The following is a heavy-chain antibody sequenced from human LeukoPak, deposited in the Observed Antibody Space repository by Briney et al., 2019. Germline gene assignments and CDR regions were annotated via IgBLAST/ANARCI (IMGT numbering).Heavy chain of an antibody. J-gene: IGHJ3*02. CDR3: ARDLRTITVAGIGVFDI. CDR1: GYTFTIYY. CDR2: INSSGGNT. D-gene: IGHD6-19*01. V-gene: IGHV1-46*01. Sequence: ASVKVSCKASGYTFTIYYMHWVRQAPGQGLEWMGIINSSGGNTNYAQEFQGRVTMTRDMSTSTVYMELSSLRSEDTAVYYCARDLRTITVAGIGVFDIWGQGTMVTVSS.